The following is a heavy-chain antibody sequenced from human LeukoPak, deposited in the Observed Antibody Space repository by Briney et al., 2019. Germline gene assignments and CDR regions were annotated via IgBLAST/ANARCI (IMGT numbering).Heavy chain of an antibody. CDR1: GGSISSYY. Sequence: KPSETLSRTCTVSGGSISSYYWSWIRQPAGKGLEWIGGIYTSGSTNYNPSLKSRVTMSVDTSKNQFSLRLSSVTAADTAVYYCARERDPYYYDSMEGAFDIWGQGTMVTVSS. CDR2: IYTSGST. CDR3: ARERDPYYYDSMEGAFDI. D-gene: IGHD3-22*01. J-gene: IGHJ3*02. V-gene: IGHV4-4*07.